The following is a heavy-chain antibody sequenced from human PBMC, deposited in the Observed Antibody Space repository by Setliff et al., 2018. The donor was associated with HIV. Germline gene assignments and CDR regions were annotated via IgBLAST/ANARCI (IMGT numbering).Heavy chain of an antibody. J-gene: IGHJ4*02. CDR3: VRDQVGGGIDY. V-gene: IGHV3-21*06. CDR1: GFTFSFHA. D-gene: IGHD6-25*01. Sequence: GGSLRLSCAASGFTFSFHAMTWVRQAPGKGLEWVSSISSTGTTYTYHADSLKGRFTISRDNSKNLLYLQMNSLRAEDTAVYYCVRDQVGGGIDYWGQGTLVTVSS. CDR2: ISSTGTTYT.